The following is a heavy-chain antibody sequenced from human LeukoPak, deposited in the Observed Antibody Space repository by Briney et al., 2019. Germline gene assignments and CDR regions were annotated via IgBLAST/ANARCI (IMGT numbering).Heavy chain of an antibody. CDR1: GFTFSSYA. CDR2: ISYDGSNK. D-gene: IGHD6-13*01. J-gene: IGHJ4*02. CDR3: AREESWEASFDY. Sequence: GRSLRLSCAASGFTFSSYAMHWVRQAPGKGLEWVAVISYDGSNKYYADSVKGRFTISRDNSKNTLYLQMNGLRAGDTAVYYCAREESWEASFDYWGQGTLVTVSS. V-gene: IGHV3-30-3*01.